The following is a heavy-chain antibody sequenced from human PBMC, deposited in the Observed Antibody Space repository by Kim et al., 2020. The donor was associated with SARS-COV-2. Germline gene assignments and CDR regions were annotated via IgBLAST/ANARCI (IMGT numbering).Heavy chain of an antibody. CDR3: ARAGDGYNSFFDY. Sequence: SETLSLTCTVSGGSISSSSYYWGWIRQPPGQGLEWIGSIYYSGSTYYNPSLKSRVTISVDTYKNQFSLKLSSVTAADTAVYYCARAGDGYNSFFDYWGQGTLVTVSS. D-gene: IGHD5-12*01. V-gene: IGHV4-39*07. CDR1: GGSISSSSYY. CDR2: IYYSGST. J-gene: IGHJ4*02.